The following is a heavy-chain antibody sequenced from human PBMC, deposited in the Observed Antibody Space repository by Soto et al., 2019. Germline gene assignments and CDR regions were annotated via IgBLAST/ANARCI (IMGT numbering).Heavy chain of an antibody. CDR3: ARDPFPLVDCCGTSCYGPFAY. J-gene: IGHJ4*02. CDR2: ISGSGGST. D-gene: IGHD2-2*01. CDR1: GFTFSSYA. Sequence: GGSLRLSCAASGFTFSSYAMSWVRQAPGKGLEWVSAISGSGGSTYYADSVKGRFTISRDNAKNSLYLQMSSLRAEDTALFYCARDPFPLVDCCGTSCYGPFAYWAQGTLVTVSS. V-gene: IGHV3-23*01.